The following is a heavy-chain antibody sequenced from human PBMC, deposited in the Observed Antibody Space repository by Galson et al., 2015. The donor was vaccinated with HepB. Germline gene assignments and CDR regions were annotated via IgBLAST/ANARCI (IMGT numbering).Heavy chain of an antibody. Sequence: SLRLSCAASGFTFSSYGMHWVRQAPGKGLEWVAVIWYDGSNKYYADSVKGRFTISRDNSKNTLYLQMNSLRAEDTAVYYCARSALHDYGDYVGGLDYWGQGTLVTVSS. J-gene: IGHJ4*02. CDR3: ARSALHDYGDYVGGLDY. CDR2: IWYDGSNK. V-gene: IGHV3-33*01. D-gene: IGHD4-17*01. CDR1: GFTFSSYG.